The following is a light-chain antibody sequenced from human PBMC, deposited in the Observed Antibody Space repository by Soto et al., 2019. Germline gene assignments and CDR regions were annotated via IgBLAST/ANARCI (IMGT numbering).Light chain of an antibody. CDR2: EIS. J-gene: IGLJ1*01. CDR1: SIDVGGYNY. V-gene: IGLV2-14*01. Sequence: QSALTQPASVSGSPGQSITISCTGTSIDVGGYNYVSWYQQQPGKAPQLMIDEISNRPAGVSNRFSGYKSGNTASLTIARHQAEDADDYYWSSYTSRSARYVFGTGTKLTVL. CDR3: SSYTSRSARYV.